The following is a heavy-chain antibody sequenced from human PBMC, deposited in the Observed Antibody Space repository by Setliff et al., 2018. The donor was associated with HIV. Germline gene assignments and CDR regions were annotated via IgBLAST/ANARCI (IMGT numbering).Heavy chain of an antibody. J-gene: IGHJ6*02. D-gene: IGHD3-3*01. CDR3: ARDNLYYNTWNASPVYGLDV. V-gene: IGHV3-21*01. CDR1: GFTFRNYQ. CDR2: ITIGRGDV. Sequence: PGGSLRLSCAASGFTFRNYQMNWVRQAPGKGLEWVSSITIGRGDVFYADSVQGRFTIFRDNDKNSLYLQMNSLRAEDTAIYYCARDNLYYNTWNASPVYGLDVWGQGTTVTVSS.